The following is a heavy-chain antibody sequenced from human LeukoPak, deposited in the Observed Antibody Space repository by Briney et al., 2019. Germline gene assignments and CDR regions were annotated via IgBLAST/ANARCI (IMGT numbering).Heavy chain of an antibody. CDR2: ISYDGSNK. CDR1: GFTFSSYG. Sequence: GRSLRLSCAAPGFTFSSYGMHWVRQAPGKGLEWVAVISYDGSNKYYADSVKGRFTISRDNSKNTLYLQMNSLRAEDTAVYYCANLRYWGQGTLVTVSS. J-gene: IGHJ4*02. CDR3: ANLRY. V-gene: IGHV3-30*18.